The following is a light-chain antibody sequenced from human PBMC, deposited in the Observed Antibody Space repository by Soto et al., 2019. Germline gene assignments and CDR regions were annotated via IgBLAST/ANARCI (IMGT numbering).Light chain of an antibody. CDR1: SSDVGGYDF. CDR3: GSYSSATTREV. J-gene: IGLJ1*01. V-gene: IGLV2-14*01. Sequence: QSVLAQAACVSGCPGQSITISCTGASSDVGGYDFVSWYQHHPGTPPKLIIYEVTHRPSGVSHRFSGSKSASTASLTISGLQVEDEADYFCGSYSSATTREVFGTGTKVTVL. CDR2: EVT.